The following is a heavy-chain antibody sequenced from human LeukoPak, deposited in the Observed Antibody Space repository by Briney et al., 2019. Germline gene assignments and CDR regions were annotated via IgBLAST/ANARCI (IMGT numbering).Heavy chain of an antibody. V-gene: IGHV1-69*04. Sequence: ASVKVSCKASGGTFSSYAISWVRQAPGQGLEWMGRGMPILGIADCAQEFQGRVTITADKSTRTAYIELSSGRCAGTSVGYDAREIRFAGYYYYGMDFWGQGTTVTVSS. CDR3: AREIRFAGYYYYGMDF. J-gene: IGHJ6*02. D-gene: IGHD3-16*01. CDR2: GMPILGIA. CDR1: GGTFSSYA.